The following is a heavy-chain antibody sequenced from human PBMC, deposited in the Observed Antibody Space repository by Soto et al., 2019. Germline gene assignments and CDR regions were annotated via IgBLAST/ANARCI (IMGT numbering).Heavy chain of an antibody. CDR1: GGTFSSYA. CDR2: IIPIFGTA. J-gene: IGHJ4*02. Sequence: SVTVSCRASGGTFSSYAISWVRQAPGQGLEWMGGIIPIFGTANYAQKFQGRVTITADKSTSTAYMELSSLRSEDTAVYYCASSYGGNSNTLDYWGQGTLVTVAS. V-gene: IGHV1-69*06. D-gene: IGHD4-17*01. CDR3: ASSYGGNSNTLDY.